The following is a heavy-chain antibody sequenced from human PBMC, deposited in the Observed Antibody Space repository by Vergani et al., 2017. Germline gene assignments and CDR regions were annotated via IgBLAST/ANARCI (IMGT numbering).Heavy chain of an antibody. J-gene: IGHJ4*02. D-gene: IGHD4-11*01. CDR1: GGTFSSYT. V-gene: IGHV1-69*08. CDR3: ARDPTTVTTGDY. Sequence: QVQLVQSGAEVKKPGSSVKVSCKASGGTFSSYTISWVRQAPGQGLEWMGRIIPILGIANYAQKFQGRVTITADKSTSTAYMELSSLRSEYTAVYYCARDPTTVTTGDYWGQGTLVTVSS. CDR2: IIPILGIA.